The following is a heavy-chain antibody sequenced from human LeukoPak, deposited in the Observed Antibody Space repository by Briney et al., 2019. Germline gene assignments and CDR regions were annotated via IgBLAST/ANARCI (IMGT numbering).Heavy chain of an antibody. CDR2: INPNSGGT. J-gene: IGHJ4*02. V-gene: IGHV1-2*02. D-gene: IGHD2-15*01. CDR1: GYTFTGYY. CDR3: ARGTGGGEPVFDY. Sequence: ASVKVSCKASGYTFTGYYMHWVRQAPGQGLEWMGWINPNSGGTNYAQKFQGRVTMTRDTSTSTVYMELSSLRSEDTAVYYCARGTGGGEPVFDYWGQGTLVTVSS.